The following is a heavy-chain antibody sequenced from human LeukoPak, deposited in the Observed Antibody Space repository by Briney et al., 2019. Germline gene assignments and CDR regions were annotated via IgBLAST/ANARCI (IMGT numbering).Heavy chain of an antibody. Sequence: PGGSLRLSCAASGFMVSRNYMSWVRQAPGKGLEWVSVMYTGGSTYYADSVKGRFTISRDNSKNTLNLQMNSLRAEDTALYYCARRISGASYAFDTWGQGTMVTVSS. V-gene: IGHV3-53*01. J-gene: IGHJ3*02. CDR2: MYTGGST. CDR3: ARRISGASYAFDT. CDR1: GFMVSRNY.